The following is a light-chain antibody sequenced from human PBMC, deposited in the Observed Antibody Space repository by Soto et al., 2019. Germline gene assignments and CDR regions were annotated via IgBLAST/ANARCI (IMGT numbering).Light chain of an antibody. Sequence: DMQMTQFPSTMSASVGDGVTIXXRASQSITTWLAWYQQRPGKATKLXXYDVSSLQSGVPSRFSGSGSGTEFTLTISSLQPDDFATYYCQHYKMYSPWTFGQGTKVDIK. CDR3: QHYKMYSPWT. CDR1: QSITTW. CDR2: DVS. J-gene: IGKJ1*01. V-gene: IGKV1-5*01.